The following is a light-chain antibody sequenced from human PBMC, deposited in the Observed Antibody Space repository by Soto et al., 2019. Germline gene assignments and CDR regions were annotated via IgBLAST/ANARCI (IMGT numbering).Light chain of an antibody. CDR2: DVT. Sequence: QSALTQPRSVSGSPGQSVTISFTGTSSDVGGYDFVSWYQHHPGKAPKLIIYDVTKRPSGVPDRFSGSKSGNTASLTISGLQAEDEADYFCCTYAGSYAFWVFGGGTKVTVL. CDR1: SSDVGGYDF. CDR3: CTYAGSYAFWV. V-gene: IGLV2-11*01. J-gene: IGLJ3*02.